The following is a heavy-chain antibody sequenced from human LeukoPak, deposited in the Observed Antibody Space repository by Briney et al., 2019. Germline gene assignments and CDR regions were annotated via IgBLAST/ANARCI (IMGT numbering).Heavy chain of an antibody. CDR1: GFTFSSYA. CDR2: ISYDGSNK. D-gene: IGHD3-10*01. CDR3: ARDYYGSGSYEVGDY. J-gene: IGHJ4*02. V-gene: IGHV3-30*04. Sequence: PGGSPRLSCAASGFTFSSYAMHWVRQAPGKGLEWVAVISYDGSNKYYADSVKGRFTISRDNSKNTLYLQMNSLRAEDTAVYYCARDYYGSGSYEVGDYWGQGTLVTVSS.